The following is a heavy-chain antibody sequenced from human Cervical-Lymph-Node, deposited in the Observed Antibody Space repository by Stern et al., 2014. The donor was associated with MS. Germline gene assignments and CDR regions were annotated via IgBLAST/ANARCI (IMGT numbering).Heavy chain of an antibody. D-gene: IGHD2-2*01. CDR3: ARGSSSSFEY. V-gene: IGHV1-18*01. Sequence: MQLVPSGAEGREPGASVKVSCQASYYPFINYGIRWVRQAPGQGLEWMGWISPHSGITNYAQKFQGTMTVTTDTSTSTAYMELRSLRSDDTAMYYCARGSSSSFEYWGQGTLVTVSP. J-gene: IGHJ4*02. CDR1: YYPFINYG. CDR2: ISPHSGIT.